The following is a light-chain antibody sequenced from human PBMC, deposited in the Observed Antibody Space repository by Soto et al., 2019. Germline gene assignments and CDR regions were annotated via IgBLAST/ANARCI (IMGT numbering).Light chain of an antibody. J-gene: IGKJ1*01. V-gene: IGKV1-5*03. CDR2: KAS. CDR3: HQYNSYSRA. Sequence: DIQMTQSPSTLSASVGDRGTSTCRASQSISSWLAWYQQKPGKAPKLLIYKASSLESGVPSRFSGSGSGTEFTLTISSLQPDDFATYYCHQYNSYSRAFGQGTKVDIK. CDR1: QSISSW.